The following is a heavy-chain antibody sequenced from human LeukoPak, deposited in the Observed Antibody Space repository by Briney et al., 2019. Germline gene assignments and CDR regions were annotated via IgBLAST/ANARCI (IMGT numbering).Heavy chain of an antibody. CDR2: ISYDGSNK. CDR1: GSTFSSYA. V-gene: IGHV3-30*04. J-gene: IGHJ4*02. CDR3: ARGSHYFDY. D-gene: IGHD6-6*01. Sequence: PGRSLRLSCAASGSTFSSYAMHWVRQAPGKGLEWVAVISYDGSNKYYADSVKGRFTISRDNSKNTLYLQMNSLRAEDTAVYYCARGSHYFDYWGQGTLVTVPS.